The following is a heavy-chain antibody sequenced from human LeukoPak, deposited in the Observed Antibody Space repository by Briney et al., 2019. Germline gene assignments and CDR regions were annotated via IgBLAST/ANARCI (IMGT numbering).Heavy chain of an antibody. CDR2: ISYDGSNK. V-gene: IGHV3-30*18. J-gene: IGHJ4*02. D-gene: IGHD5-18*01. CDR1: GFTFSSYG. CDR3: AKDSLSGYSYGEGFDY. Sequence: GGSLRLSCAASGFTFSSYGMHWVRQAPGKGLEWVAVISYDGSNKYYADSVKGRFTISRDNSKNTLYLQMNSLRAEDTAVYYCAKDSLSGYSYGEGFDYWGQGTLVTVSS.